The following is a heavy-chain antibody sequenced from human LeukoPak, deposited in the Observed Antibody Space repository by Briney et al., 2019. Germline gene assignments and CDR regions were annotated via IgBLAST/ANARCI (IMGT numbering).Heavy chain of an antibody. CDR3: ARAGCSSTSCYYADY. J-gene: IGHJ4*02. CDR2: ISAYNGNT. CDR1: GYTFTSYS. V-gene: IGHV1-18*01. Sequence: VASVKVSCKASGYTFTSYSISWVRQAPGQGLEWMGWISAYNGNTNYAQKLQGRVTMTTDTSTSTAYMELRSLRSDDTAVYYCARAGCSSTSCYYADYWGQGTLVTVSS. D-gene: IGHD2-2*01.